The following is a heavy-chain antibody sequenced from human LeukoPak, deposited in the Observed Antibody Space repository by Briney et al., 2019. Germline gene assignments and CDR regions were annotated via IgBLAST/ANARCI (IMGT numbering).Heavy chain of an antibody. CDR2: IIPILGIA. J-gene: IGHJ4*02. D-gene: IGHD4-23*01. Sequence: ASVKVSCKASGGTFSSYAISWVRQAPGQGLEWMGRIIPILGIANYAQKFQGRVTITADKSTSTAYMELSSLRSEDTAVYYCARVHDYGGNPPADYWGQGTLVTVSS. CDR1: GGTFSSYA. CDR3: ARVHDYGGNPPADY. V-gene: IGHV1-69*04.